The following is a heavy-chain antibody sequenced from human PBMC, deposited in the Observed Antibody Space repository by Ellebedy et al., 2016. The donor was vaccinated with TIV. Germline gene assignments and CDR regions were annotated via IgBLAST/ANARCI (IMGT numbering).Heavy chain of an antibody. CDR3: AKVAAGPGVVWVFDY. CDR1: GFTFSSYA. Sequence: PGGSLRLSCAASGFTFSSYAMTWVRQAPGKGLEWVSAITYSGGSTYYADSVKGRFTLSRDNSKNTLYLQMNSLRAEDTAVYYCAKVAAGPGVVWVFDYWGQGTLVTVSS. V-gene: IGHV3-23*01. D-gene: IGHD6-6*01. CDR2: ITYSGGST. J-gene: IGHJ4*02.